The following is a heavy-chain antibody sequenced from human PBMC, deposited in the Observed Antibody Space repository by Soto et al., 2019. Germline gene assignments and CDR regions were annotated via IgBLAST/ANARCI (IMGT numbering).Heavy chain of an antibody. J-gene: IGHJ3*02. CDR1: GGSISKYY. Sequence: TSETLSLTCTVSGGSISKYYWSWIRQPPGKGLESIGYIFYTGSTNYNPSLKSRVTISVDTSENQVSLELRSVTAADTAVYYCARHPSASGDAFDIWGRGTMVTVSS. CDR2: IFYTGST. CDR3: ARHPSASGDAFDI. V-gene: IGHV4-59*08. D-gene: IGHD6-13*01.